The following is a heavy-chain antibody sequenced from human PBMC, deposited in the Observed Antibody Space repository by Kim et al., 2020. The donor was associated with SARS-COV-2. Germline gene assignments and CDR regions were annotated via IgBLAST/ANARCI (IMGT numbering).Heavy chain of an antibody. CDR3: AKDRLSCSSTSCYWGAVRDYYYCMDV. J-gene: IGHJ6*02. D-gene: IGHD2-2*01. CDR1: GFTFSSYA. V-gene: IGHV3-23*01. Sequence: GGSLRLSCAASGFTFSSYAMSWVRQAPGKGLEWVSAISGSGGSTYYADSVKGRFTISRDNSKNTLYLQMNSLRAEDTAVYYCAKDRLSCSSTSCYWGAVRDYYYCMDVWGQGTTVTVSS. CDR2: ISGSGGST.